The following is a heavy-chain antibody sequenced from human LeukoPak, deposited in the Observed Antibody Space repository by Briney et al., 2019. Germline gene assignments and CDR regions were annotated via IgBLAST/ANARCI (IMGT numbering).Heavy chain of an antibody. Sequence: GGSLRLSCTASGFIFSNYAMSWVRQAPGKGLQWVSDISGSGGNTYYADSAKGRFTMSRDNSRNTVSLQMNSLRAEDTAVYYCAKRMRNVSYFDFWGQGILVIVS. CDR3: AKRMRNVSYFDF. J-gene: IGHJ4*02. D-gene: IGHD3-10*02. CDR1: GFIFSNYA. V-gene: IGHV3-23*01. CDR2: ISGSGGNT.